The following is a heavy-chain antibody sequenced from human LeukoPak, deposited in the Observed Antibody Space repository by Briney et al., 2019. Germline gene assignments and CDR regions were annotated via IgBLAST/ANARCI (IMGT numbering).Heavy chain of an antibody. CDR1: GFTFSSYS. J-gene: IGHJ4*02. V-gene: IGHV3-74*01. D-gene: IGHD2-15*01. Sequence: GGSLRLSCAASGFTFSSYSMNWVRQAPGKGLVWVSRINSDGRTTSYADPVKGRFTISRDNAKNTVYLQMNSLRVEDTAVYYCASGYCSGGNCYSGWGQGTLVTVSS. CDR2: INSDGRTT. CDR3: ASGYCSGGNCYSG.